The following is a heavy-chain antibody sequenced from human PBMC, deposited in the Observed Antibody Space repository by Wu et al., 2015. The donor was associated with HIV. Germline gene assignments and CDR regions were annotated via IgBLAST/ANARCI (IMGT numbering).Heavy chain of an antibody. CDR3: AREPPSGLYYYIDV. J-gene: IGHJ6*03. CDR1: GYNFASYG. D-gene: IGHD1-14*01. V-gene: IGHV1-18*01. CDR2: ITAYNGNT. Sequence: QAQLVQSASEMKKPGASVRVSCKASGYNFASYGINWVRQTPGQGLEWMGWITAYNGNTNQTRGRLTLTTDTSTNTAYMDLRDLRSGDTGIYFCAREPPSGLYYYIDVWGRGTTVVVS.